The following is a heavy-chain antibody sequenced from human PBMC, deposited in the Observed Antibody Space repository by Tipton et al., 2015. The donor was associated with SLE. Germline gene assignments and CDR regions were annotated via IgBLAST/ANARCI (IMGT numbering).Heavy chain of an antibody. V-gene: IGHV3-48*03. D-gene: IGHD2/OR15-2a*01. CDR3: ARDQVPGSMPDY. J-gene: IGHJ4*02. CDR2: ISSSGSTI. CDR1: GFTFSYYE. Sequence: GSLRLSCAASGFTFSYYEMNWVRQAPGKGLEWVSYISSSGSTIYYADSVKGRFTMSRDNAKNSLYLQMNSLRAEDTAAYYCARDQVPGSMPDYWGQGTLVTVSS.